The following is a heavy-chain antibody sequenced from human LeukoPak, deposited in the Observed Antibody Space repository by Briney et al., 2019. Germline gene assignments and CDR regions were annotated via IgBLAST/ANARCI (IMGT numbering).Heavy chain of an antibody. V-gene: IGHV3-7*01. Sequence: PGGSLRLSCTASGFRFINHYMRWIRQAPGKGLEWVANINEDGSNKWHLGSVKGRFTVSRDNARNSLYLQMNSLRVEDTAVYYCTRVIVAVPGYFDYFDFWGQGVLVTVSS. CDR1: GFRFINHY. CDR2: INEDGSNK. J-gene: IGHJ4*02. D-gene: IGHD6-19*01. CDR3: TRVIVAVPGYFDYFDF.